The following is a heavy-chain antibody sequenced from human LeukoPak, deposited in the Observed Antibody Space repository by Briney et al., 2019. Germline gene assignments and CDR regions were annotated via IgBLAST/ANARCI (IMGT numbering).Heavy chain of an antibody. Sequence: ASVKVSCKASGYTFTSYAMNWVRQAPGQGLEWMGWISVYNGKTDYSQKLQGRVTMTTDTSTSTAYMGLRTLTSDDTAVYYCARGITIFGLVTAVVPNWFDPWGQGTLVTVSS. V-gene: IGHV1-18*01. D-gene: IGHD3-3*01. CDR2: ISVYNGKT. J-gene: IGHJ5*02. CDR1: GYTFTSYA. CDR3: ARGITIFGLVTAVVPNWFDP.